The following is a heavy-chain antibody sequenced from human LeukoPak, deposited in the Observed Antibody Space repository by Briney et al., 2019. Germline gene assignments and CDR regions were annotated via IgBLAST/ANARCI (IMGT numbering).Heavy chain of an antibody. J-gene: IGHJ2*01. Sequence: DTLSLPCGVYGESFSGYYWSGIRQPPGKALGGIGYIYHRWRTYYNPPLKSLLTISVDRSKNQFSLKLSVVLAADTVVYYCAGGVYTESYGGNSLSHFDLWGRGTVVIVSS. CDR1: GESFSGYY. CDR2: IYHRWRT. D-gene: IGHD4-23*01. V-gene: IGHV4-34*01. CDR3: AGGVYTESYGGNSLSHFDL.